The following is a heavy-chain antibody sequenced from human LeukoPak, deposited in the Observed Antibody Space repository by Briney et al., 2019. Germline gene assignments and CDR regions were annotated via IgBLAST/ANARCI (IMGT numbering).Heavy chain of an antibody. CDR1: GYTFTGYY. D-gene: IGHD3-22*01. CDR3: LGYDSSGEAAFDI. J-gene: IGHJ3*02. Sequence: ASVKVSCKASGYTFTGYYMHWVRQAPGQGLEWMGWISAHNGNTNYAQKLQGRVTMTTDTSTSTAYMELRSLRSDDTAVYYCLGYDSSGEAAFDIWGQGTMVTVSS. CDR2: ISAHNGNT. V-gene: IGHV1-18*04.